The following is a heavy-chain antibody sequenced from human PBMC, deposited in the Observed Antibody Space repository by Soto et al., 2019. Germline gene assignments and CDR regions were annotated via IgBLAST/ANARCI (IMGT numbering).Heavy chain of an antibody. D-gene: IGHD2-15*01. CDR3: ARRLDDTPETFFNWFDP. CDR1: GGSINTGGYY. J-gene: IGHJ5*02. Sequence: QVQLQESGPGLVKPSQTLSLTCTVSGGSINTGGYYWGWIRHLPGEGLEWIGHIIYTGTAYYNPSLRSRVTVSIDTSANQFSLHMYSVTAADTAMYYCARRLDDTPETFFNWFDPWGQGILVTVSS. CDR2: IIYTGTA. V-gene: IGHV4-31*03.